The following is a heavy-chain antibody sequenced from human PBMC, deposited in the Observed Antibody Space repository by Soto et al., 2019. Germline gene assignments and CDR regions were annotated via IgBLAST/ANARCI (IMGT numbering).Heavy chain of an antibody. J-gene: IGHJ4*02. CDR1: GGSISDYY. CDR3: ANSQSIASRPFDY. CDR2: IYYTGTT. Sequence: PSETLSLTCTLAGGSISDYYWSWIRQPPGKGLEWIGYIYYTGTTNYNPSLKSRVTISADTSKNQFSLRLSSVTTADTAIYYCANSQSIASRPFDYWGQGTLVTVSS. D-gene: IGHD6-6*01. V-gene: IGHV4-59*01.